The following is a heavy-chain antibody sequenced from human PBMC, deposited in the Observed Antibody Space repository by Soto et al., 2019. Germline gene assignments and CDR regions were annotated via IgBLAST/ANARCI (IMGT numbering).Heavy chain of an antibody. CDR2: IYYSGTT. D-gene: IGHD3-10*01. Sequence: SETQSLPYTVSCGSSGNYYWRWIRQPPGKGLEWIGYIYYSGTTIYNPSLKSRVTTSVDTSKNQFSLKLSSVTAADTAVYYCARYGSGSSVWFDPWGQGTLVTVPQ. V-gene: IGHV4-59*01. CDR1: CGSSGNYY. J-gene: IGHJ5*02. CDR3: ARYGSGSSVWFDP.